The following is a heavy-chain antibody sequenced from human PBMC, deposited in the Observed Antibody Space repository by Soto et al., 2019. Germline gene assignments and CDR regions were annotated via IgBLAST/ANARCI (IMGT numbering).Heavy chain of an antibody. CDR1: GFTFRTFT. CDR2: IIGGDGDK. D-gene: IGHD3-9*01. V-gene: IGHV3-23*01. CDR3: AKDRDPDGIWTFDS. J-gene: IGHJ5*01. Sequence: PGGSLRLSCAASGFTFRTFTMNWVRQAPGKGLGWVSGIIGGDGDKFYSDSVKGRFTISRDNSKDMLFLQMSSLRVDDTAVYYCAKDRDPDGIWTFDSWGQGTLVTVSS.